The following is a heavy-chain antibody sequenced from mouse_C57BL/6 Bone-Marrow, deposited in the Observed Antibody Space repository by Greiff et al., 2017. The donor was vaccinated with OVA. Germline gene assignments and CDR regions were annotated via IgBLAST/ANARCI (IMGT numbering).Heavy chain of an antibody. J-gene: IGHJ4*01. CDR3: AGTAQATEGYYAMDY. Sequence: VQLQQSGPELVKPGASVKISCKASGYTFTDYYMNWVKQSHGKSLEWIGDINPNNGGTSYNQKFKGKATLTVDKSSSTAYMELRSLTSEDSAVYYCAGTAQATEGYYAMDYWGQGTSVTVSS. V-gene: IGHV1-26*01. CDR2: INPNNGGT. CDR1: GYTFTDYY. D-gene: IGHD3-2*02.